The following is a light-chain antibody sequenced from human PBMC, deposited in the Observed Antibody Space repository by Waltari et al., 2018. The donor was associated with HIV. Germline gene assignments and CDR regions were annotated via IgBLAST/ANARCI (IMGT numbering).Light chain of an antibody. CDR3: QQYNDWPPLT. J-gene: IGKJ4*01. CDR1: HCVSSN. V-gene: IGKV3D-15*01. Sequence: EIVMTQSPATLPVPLGGRATPSCRAGHCVSSNLAGFQPKPGHAPRLLFFAASTRATGIPARFSCRGSGTEFTLTISSLQSEDFAVFYCQQYNDWPPLTFGGGTKVEI. CDR2: AAS.